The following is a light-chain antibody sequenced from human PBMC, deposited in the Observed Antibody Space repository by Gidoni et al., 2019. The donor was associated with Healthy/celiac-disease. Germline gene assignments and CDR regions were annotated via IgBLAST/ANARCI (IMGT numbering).Light chain of an antibody. V-gene: IGKV1-39*01. Sequence: IQMPQSPSSLSASVGDRVTITCRASQSISSYLNWYQQKPGKAPKLLIYAASSLQSGVPSRFSGSGSGTDVTLTISSLQPEDFATYYCQQSYSTPWTFGQGTKVEIK. CDR2: AAS. CDR1: QSISSY. CDR3: QQSYSTPWT. J-gene: IGKJ1*01.